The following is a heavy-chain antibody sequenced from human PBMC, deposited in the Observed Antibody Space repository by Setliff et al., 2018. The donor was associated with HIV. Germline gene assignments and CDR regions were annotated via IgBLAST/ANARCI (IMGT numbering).Heavy chain of an antibody. V-gene: IGHV4-39*01. CDR2: VYYSGST. D-gene: IGHD2-21*02. CDR3: ARQTATGTSATFDS. J-gene: IGHJ4*02. Sequence: SETLSLTCTVSGGSIRNGLYYWHWIRQPPGKGLEWIGSVYYSGSTYSKPSIKSRVTISVDTSKNQSSLRLSSVTAADTAVYYCARQTATGTSATFDSWGQGSLVTVSS. CDR1: GGSIRNGLYY.